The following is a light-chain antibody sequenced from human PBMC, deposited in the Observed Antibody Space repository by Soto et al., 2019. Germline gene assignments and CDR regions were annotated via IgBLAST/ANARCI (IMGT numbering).Light chain of an antibody. J-gene: IGLJ1*01. CDR3: SSYTSTTPYV. CDR1: SSDVGGYNY. Sequence: QSALTQPASVSGSPGQSIPISCTGTSSDVGGYNYVSWYQQHPGKAPKLLIYEVTNRPSGISNRFSGSKSGNTASLTISGLQAEDEADYYCSSYTSTTPYVFGIGTKVTVL. CDR2: EVT. V-gene: IGLV2-14*01.